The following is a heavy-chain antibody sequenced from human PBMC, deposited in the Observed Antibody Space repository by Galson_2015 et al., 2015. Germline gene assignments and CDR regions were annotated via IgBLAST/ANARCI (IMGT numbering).Heavy chain of an antibody. CDR3: ARDSGYSSGWYVNWFDP. D-gene: IGHD6-19*01. V-gene: IGHV1-8*01. J-gene: IGHJ5*02. Sequence: SVKVSCKASGYTFTSYDINWVRQATGLGLEWMGWMNPNSGNTGYAQKFQGRVTMTRNTSISTAYMELSSLRSEDTAVYYCARDSGYSSGWYVNWFDPWGQGTLVTVSS. CDR1: GYTFTSYD. CDR2: MNPNSGNT.